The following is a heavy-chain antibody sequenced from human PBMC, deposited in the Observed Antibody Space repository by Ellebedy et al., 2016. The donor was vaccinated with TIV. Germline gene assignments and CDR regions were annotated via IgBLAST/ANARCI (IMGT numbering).Heavy chain of an antibody. CDR2: IHFTGSS. CDR3: ARSNPTRHFSDSSGYYQTFDY. J-gene: IGHJ4*02. CDR1: GGSIRSSNW. Sequence: MPSETLSLTCDVSGGSIRSSNWWSWVRQPPGKGLEWIGEIHFTGSSNHNPSLKRRVIISLDTSKNQFSLNLTSVTAADTAVYYCARSNPTRHFSDSSGYYQTFDYWGQGTPVTVSS. V-gene: IGHV4-4*02. D-gene: IGHD3-22*01.